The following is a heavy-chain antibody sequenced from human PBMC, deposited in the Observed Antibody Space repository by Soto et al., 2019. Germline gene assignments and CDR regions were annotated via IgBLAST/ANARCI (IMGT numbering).Heavy chain of an antibody. CDR1: W. V-gene: IGHV3-7*03. CDR2: MKEDGTEI. Sequence: WRRRIIQAPGKGLEWVANMKEDGTEIWYMDSVKGRFTISRDNAKNFLYLQMNNLRVEDTALYYCAKGSHSSGWTYWGKGTLVTGSS. J-gene: IGHJ4*02. CDR3: AKGSHSSGWTY. D-gene: IGHD6-19*01.